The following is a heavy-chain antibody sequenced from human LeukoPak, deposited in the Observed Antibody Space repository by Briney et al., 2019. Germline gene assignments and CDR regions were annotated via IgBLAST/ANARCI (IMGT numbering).Heavy chain of an antibody. D-gene: IGHD1-7*01. Sequence: GGSLRLSCAASGFTFSSYAMSWVRQAPGKGLEWVSAISGSGGSTYYADSVKGRFTISRDNSKNTLYLQMNSLRAEDTAVYYCAKDRTLGITGTTGAFDIWGQGTMVTVSS. CDR1: GFTFSSYA. CDR2: ISGSGGST. V-gene: IGHV3-23*01. CDR3: AKDRTLGITGTTGAFDI. J-gene: IGHJ3*02.